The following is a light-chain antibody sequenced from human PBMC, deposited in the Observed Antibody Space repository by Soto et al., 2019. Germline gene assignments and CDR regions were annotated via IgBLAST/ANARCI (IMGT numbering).Light chain of an antibody. J-gene: IGLJ1*01. CDR2: EVR. CDR1: SSVVVAYNY. V-gene: IGLV2-14*01. CDR3: SSSTSSSTLV. Sequence: QSALTQPRSVSGSPGQSVTISCTGTSSVVVAYNYVSWCQHHPGKPPKLLIFEVRDRPSGVSNRFSGSKSGNTASLTISGLQPEDEADYFCSSSTSSSTLVFGTGTKVTVL.